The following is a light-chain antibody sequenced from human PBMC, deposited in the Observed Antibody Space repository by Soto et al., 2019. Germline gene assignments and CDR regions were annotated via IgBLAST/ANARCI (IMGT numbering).Light chain of an antibody. J-gene: IGLJ2*01. CDR1: SSDVGAYNF. CDR3: SSYTRSTLL. Sequence: QSALTQPASVSGSPGQSITISCTGTSSDVGAYNFVSWYQQHPGKAPKLMIYEVTNRPSGVSNRFSGSKSGNTASLTISGLQAEDEADYYCSSYTRSTLLFGGGTKVTVL. CDR2: EVT. V-gene: IGLV2-14*01.